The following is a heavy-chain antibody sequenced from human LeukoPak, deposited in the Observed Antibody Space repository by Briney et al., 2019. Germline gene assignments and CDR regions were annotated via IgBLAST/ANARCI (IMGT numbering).Heavy chain of an antibody. V-gene: IGHV1-69*02. CDR1: GGTFTSYT. CDR3: ARGIDSSGYLEYFQH. D-gene: IGHD3-22*01. J-gene: IGHJ1*01. CDR2: IIPILGIG. Sequence: GSSXKVSCKASGGTFTSYTISWVRQAPGQGKEWMGRIIPILGIGNYAQKFQGRVTITADKYTSTDYMELRSLRSEDTAVYYCARGIDSSGYLEYFQHWGQGTLVTVSS.